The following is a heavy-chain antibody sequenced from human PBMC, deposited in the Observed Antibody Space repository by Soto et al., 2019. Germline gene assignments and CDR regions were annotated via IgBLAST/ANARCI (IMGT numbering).Heavy chain of an antibody. V-gene: IGHV4-59*01. Sequence: SATLSLICSIISLSIIISLWNCTQNPPGKGLEWIGYIYYSGSTNYNPSLKSRVTISLDTSKNQFSLKLSSVTAADTAVYYCASSNIAAAGFYYYGMDVWGRGTTVT. D-gene: IGHD6-13*01. CDR2: IYYSGST. J-gene: IGHJ6*02. CDR3: ASSNIAAAGFYYYGMDV. CDR1: SLSIIISL.